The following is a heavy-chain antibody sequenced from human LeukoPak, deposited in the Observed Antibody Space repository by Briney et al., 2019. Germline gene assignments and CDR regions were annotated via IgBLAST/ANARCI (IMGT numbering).Heavy chain of an antibody. V-gene: IGHV3-21*01. CDR3: ARVEYYYDSSGYRDY. CDR2: ISSSGSYI. CDR1: GFTFNSYA. Sequence: GGSLRLSCTTSGFTFNSYAMHWVRQAPGKGLEWVSSISSSGSYIFYADSVKGRLTISRDNAKNSLYLQMSSLRAEDTAVYYCARVEYYYDSSGYRDYWGQGALVTVSS. J-gene: IGHJ4*02. D-gene: IGHD3-22*01.